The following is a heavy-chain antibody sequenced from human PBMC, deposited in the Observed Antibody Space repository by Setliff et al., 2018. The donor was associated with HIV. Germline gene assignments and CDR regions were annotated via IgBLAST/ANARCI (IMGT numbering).Heavy chain of an antibody. D-gene: IGHD6-13*01. Sequence: SETLSLTCTVSGGSISSGGYYWSWIRQPPGKGLEWIGYIYHSGNTYYNPSLKSRVSISVDRSKNHFSLRLSSVTAADTAVYYCARGGSRGSWYWDYWGQGTLVTVSS. CDR2: IYHSGNT. V-gene: IGHV4-30-2*01. J-gene: IGHJ4*02. CDR1: GGSISSGGYY. CDR3: ARGGSRGSWYWDY.